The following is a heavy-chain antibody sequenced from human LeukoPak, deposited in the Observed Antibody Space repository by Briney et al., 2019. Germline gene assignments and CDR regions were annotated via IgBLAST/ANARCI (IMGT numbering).Heavy chain of an antibody. CDR1: GGSISSSSYY. J-gene: IGHJ5*02. CDR3: ARHEYSSSWYKDWFDP. V-gene: IGHV4-39*01. Sequence: SETLSLTCTVSGGSISSSSYYWGWIRQPPGKGLEWIGSIYYSGCTYYNPSLKSRVTISVDTSKNQFSLKVSSVTAADTAVYYCARHEYSSSWYKDWFDPWGQGTLVTVSS. D-gene: IGHD6-13*01. CDR2: IYYSGCT.